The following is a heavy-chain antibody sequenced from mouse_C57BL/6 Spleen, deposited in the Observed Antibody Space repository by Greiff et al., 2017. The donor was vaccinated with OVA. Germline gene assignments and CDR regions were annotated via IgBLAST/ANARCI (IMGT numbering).Heavy chain of an antibody. D-gene: IGHD2-2*01. CDR2: IRNKANGYTT. V-gene: IGHV7-3*01. CDR1: GFTFTDYY. Sequence: EVKLMESGGGLVQPGGSLSLSCAASGFTFTDYYMSWVRQPPGKALEWLGFIRNKANGYTTEYSASVKGRFTISRDNSQSILYLQMNALRAEDSATYYCARSYGYGSGFAYWGQGTLVTVSA. CDR3: ARSYGYGSGFAY. J-gene: IGHJ3*01.